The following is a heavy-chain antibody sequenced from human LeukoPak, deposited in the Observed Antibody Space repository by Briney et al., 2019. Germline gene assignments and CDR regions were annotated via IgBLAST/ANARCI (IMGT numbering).Heavy chain of an antibody. D-gene: IGHD1-26*01. Sequence: GGSLRLSCAASGFTFSSYWMTWVRQAPGKGLEWVANIKPDGSEEYYVDSVKGRFTISRVNAKNSLYLQTNSLRAEDTAVYYCVRASRELLRDYWGQGTLVTVSS. CDR1: GFTFSSYW. J-gene: IGHJ4*02. V-gene: IGHV3-7*01. CDR2: IKPDGSEE. CDR3: VRASRELLRDY.